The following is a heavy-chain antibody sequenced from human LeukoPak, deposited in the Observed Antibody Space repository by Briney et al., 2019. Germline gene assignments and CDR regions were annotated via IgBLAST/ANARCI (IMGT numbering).Heavy chain of an antibody. Sequence: PSETLSLTCAVSGGSFSGYYWSWIRQPPGKGLEWIGEINHSGSTNYNPSLKSRVTISVDTSKNQFSLKLSSVTAADTAVYYCASGRLGRLSYCFDYWGQGTLVTVSS. J-gene: IGHJ4*02. CDR3: ASGRLGRLSYCFDY. CDR1: GGSFSGYY. V-gene: IGHV4-34*01. D-gene: IGHD3-16*01. CDR2: INHSGST.